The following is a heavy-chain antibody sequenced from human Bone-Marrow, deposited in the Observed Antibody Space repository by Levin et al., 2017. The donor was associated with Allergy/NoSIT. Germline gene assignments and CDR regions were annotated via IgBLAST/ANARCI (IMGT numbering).Heavy chain of an antibody. V-gene: IGHV4-34*01. CDR2: INYSGTA. Sequence: SETLSLTCSVYDESFSGYYWSWIRQTPEKGLEWIGEINYSGTANYSPSLESRVVISIDTSKKQFSLKLSSVTAADAAVYYCARRHRRGRAPYKGRWFDPWGQGTLVIVSS. J-gene: IGHJ5*02. CDR3: ARRHRRGRAPYKGRWFDP. CDR1: DESFSGYY. D-gene: IGHD5-24*01.